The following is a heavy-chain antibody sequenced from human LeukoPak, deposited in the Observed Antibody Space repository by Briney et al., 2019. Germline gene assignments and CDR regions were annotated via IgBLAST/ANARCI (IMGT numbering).Heavy chain of an antibody. CDR1: GFTFSSYA. J-gene: IGHJ4*02. CDR2: ISSNGGST. CDR3: ARGYCSGGSCRARYFDY. Sequence: GGSLRLSCAASGFTFSSYAMHWVRQAPGKGLEYVSAISSNGGSTYYANSVKGRFTISRDNSKNTLYLQMGSLRAEDMAVYYCARGYCSGGSCRARYFDYWGQGTLVTVSS. D-gene: IGHD2-15*01. V-gene: IGHV3-64*01.